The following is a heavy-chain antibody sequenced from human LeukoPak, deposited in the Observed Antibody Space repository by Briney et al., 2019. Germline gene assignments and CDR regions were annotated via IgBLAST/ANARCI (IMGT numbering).Heavy chain of an antibody. CDR3: ARPGVGMSVDY. D-gene: IGHD2-21*01. CDR1: GYRITKYW. CDR2: SCSGGSNT. Sequence: GESMKISCAASGYRITKYWIGWVRQMPGKGLEWMGISCSGGSNTYSSSSFQGQVNFIDDNSISTAYLQWSSLKASDTAMYYCARPGVGMSVDYWGQGTLVTVSS. V-gene: IGHV5-51*01. J-gene: IGHJ4*02.